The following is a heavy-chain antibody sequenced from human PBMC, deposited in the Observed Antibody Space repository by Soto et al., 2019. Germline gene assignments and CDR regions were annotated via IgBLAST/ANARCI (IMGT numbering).Heavy chain of an antibody. J-gene: IGHJ5*02. CDR1: GFSLNTNAVG. V-gene: IGHV2-5*02. Sequence: QITLKESGPTLVKPTQTLTLTCTFSGFSLNTNAVGVAWIRQPPGKALEWLALLYWDDDKRYSPSLKSRLTINTDHSKNPVGLNITNMDPEDTAKNYCAHRPVRDSRGENFDPWGQGTLVTVPS. CDR3: AHRPVRDSRGENFDP. D-gene: IGHD6-19*01. CDR2: LYWDDDK.